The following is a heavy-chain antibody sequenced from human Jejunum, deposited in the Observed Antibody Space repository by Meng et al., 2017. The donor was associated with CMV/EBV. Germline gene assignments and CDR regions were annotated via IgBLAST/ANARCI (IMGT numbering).Heavy chain of an antibody. V-gene: IGHV6-1*01. CDR3: ARGYCSGGSSKSCMDV. J-gene: IGHJ6*02. D-gene: IGHD2-15*01. CDR2: TYYRSKWNN. CDR1: SSNTAA. Sequence: SSNTAAWNWIRQSPSRGLEWLGRTYYRSKWNNDYALSVKSRMTINRDTSKNQFSLQLNSVTLEDTAVCYCARGYCSGGSSKSCMDVWGQGTTVTVSS.